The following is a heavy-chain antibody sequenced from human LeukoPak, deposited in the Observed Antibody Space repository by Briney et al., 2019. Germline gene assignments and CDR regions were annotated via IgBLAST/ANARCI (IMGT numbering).Heavy chain of an antibody. J-gene: IGHJ6*04. CDR3: ARDLEGTGSGSYYRASMDV. D-gene: IGHD3-10*01. V-gene: IGHV1-46*01. CDR1: GYTFTSYY. CDR2: INPSGGST. Sequence: ASVKVSCKASGYTFTSYYMHWVRQAPGQGLEWMGIINPSGGSTSCAQKFQGRVTMTRDTSTSTVYMELSSLRSEDTAVYYCARDLEGTGSGSYYRASMDVWGKGTTVTVSS.